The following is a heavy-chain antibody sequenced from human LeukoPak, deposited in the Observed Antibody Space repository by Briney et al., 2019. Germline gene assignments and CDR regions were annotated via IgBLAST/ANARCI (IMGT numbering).Heavy chain of an antibody. CDR1: GFTFSSYA. CDR2: ISYDGSNK. V-gene: IGHV3-30*04. J-gene: IGHJ4*02. D-gene: IGHD3-22*01. Sequence: AGGSLRLSCAASGFTFSSYAMHWVRQAPGKGLEWVAVISYDGSNKYYADSVKGRFTISRDNSKNTLYLQMNSLRAEDTAVYYCARGEYYYDSSGSGYWGQGTLDTVSS. CDR3: ARGEYYYDSSGSGY.